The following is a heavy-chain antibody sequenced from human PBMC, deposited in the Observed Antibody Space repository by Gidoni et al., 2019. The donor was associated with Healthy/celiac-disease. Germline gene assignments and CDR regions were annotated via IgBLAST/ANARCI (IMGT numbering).Heavy chain of an antibody. D-gene: IGHD2-15*01. CDR1: GYTFTSYD. V-gene: IGHV1-8*01. CDR2: MNPNSGNT. Sequence: QVQLVQSGAEVKKPGASVKVSCKASGYTFTSYDITWVRQATGQGLEWMGWMNPNSGNTGYAQKFQGRVTMTRNTSISTAYMELSSLRSEDTAVYYCARDLGYCSGGSCYSHGMDVWGQGTTVTVSS. CDR3: ARDLGYCSGGSCYSHGMDV. J-gene: IGHJ6*02.